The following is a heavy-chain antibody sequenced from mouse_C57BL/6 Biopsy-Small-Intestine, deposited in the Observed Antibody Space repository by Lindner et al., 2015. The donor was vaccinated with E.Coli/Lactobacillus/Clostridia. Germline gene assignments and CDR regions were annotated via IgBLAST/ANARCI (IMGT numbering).Heavy chain of an antibody. J-gene: IGHJ2*01. CDR3: ARDSPRGFGSSDY. Sequence: SVKVSCKASGYTLTNNFTHWVRQAPGQGLEWMGLINPGGDGTTYAQKFQGRVTMTKDTSTNTVYMQLSGLKSDDTAAYYCARDSPRGFGSSDYWGQGTLVTVSS. CDR1: GYTLTNNF. V-gene: IGHV1-54*02. CDR2: INPGGDGT.